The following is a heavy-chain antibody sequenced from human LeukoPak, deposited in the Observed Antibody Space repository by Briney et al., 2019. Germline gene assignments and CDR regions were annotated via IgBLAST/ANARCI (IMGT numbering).Heavy chain of an antibody. V-gene: IGHV2-5*02. D-gene: IGHD3-10*01. Sequence: SGPTQAQPTRPLTLTCTFFGFSLPTNGMGGGWIRHPPGKALEWLALICWDDDKRYSPSLKSRLTITKDTSTNQVVLTMTNMDPVDTATYYCAHRASGSYEGVFDYWGQGTLVTVSS. CDR1: GFSLPTNGMG. CDR2: ICWDDDK. J-gene: IGHJ4*02. CDR3: AHRASGSYEGVFDY.